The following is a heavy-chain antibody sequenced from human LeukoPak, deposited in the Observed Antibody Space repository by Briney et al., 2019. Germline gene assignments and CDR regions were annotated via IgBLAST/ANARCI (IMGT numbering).Heavy chain of an antibody. CDR2: IYHSGST. Sequence: SETLSLTCTVSGYSISSGYYWGWIRQPPGKGLEWIGSIYHSGSTYYNPSLKSRVTISVDTSKNQFSLKLSSVTAADTAVYYCARVSGIAAADYYYYMDVWGKGTTVTVSS. D-gene: IGHD6-13*01. CDR1: GYSISSGYY. J-gene: IGHJ6*03. CDR3: ARVSGIAAADYYYYMDV. V-gene: IGHV4-38-2*02.